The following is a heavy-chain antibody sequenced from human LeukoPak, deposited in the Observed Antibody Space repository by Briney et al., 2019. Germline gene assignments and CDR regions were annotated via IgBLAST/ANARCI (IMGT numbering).Heavy chain of an antibody. CDR1: GFTFSSYA. CDR2: VSSNGGST. D-gene: IGHD3-10*01. CDR3: ARGVYGSGSYYDY. V-gene: IGHV3-64*01. Sequence: GGSLRLSCAASGFTFSSYAMHWVRQAPGKGLEYVSAVSSNGGSTYYANSVKGRFTISRDNSKNTLYLQMGSLRAEDMAVYYCARGVYGSGSYYDYWGQGTLVTVSS. J-gene: IGHJ4*02.